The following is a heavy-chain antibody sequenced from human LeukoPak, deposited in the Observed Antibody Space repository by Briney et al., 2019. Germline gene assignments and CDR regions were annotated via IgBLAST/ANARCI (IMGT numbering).Heavy chain of an antibody. CDR1: GFTFSSYS. Sequence: GGSLRLSCAASGFTFSSYSMNWVRQAPGKGLEWVSYISSSSSTIYYADSVKGRFTISRDNAKNSLYLRMNSLRAEDTAVYYCARPSSGWEPFYWGQGTLVTVSS. CDR3: ARPSSGWEPFY. D-gene: IGHD6-19*01. CDR2: ISSSSSTI. J-gene: IGHJ4*02. V-gene: IGHV3-48*04.